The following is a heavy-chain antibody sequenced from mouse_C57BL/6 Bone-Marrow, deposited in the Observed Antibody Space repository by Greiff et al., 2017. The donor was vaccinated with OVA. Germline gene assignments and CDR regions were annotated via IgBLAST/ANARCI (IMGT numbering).Heavy chain of an antibody. V-gene: IGHV1-74*01. CDR3: AIFGYYVLYYAMDY. Sequence: QVQLKQPGAELVKPGASVKVSCKASGYTFTSYWMHWVKQRPGQGLEWIGRIHPSDSDTNYNQKFKGKATLTVDKSSSTAYMQLSSLTSEDSAVYYCAIFGYYVLYYAMDYWGQGTSVTVSS. CDR1: GYTFTSYW. J-gene: IGHJ4*01. D-gene: IGHD2-3*01. CDR2: IHPSDSDT.